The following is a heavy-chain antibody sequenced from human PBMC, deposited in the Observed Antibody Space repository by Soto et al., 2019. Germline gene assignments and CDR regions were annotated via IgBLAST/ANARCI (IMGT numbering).Heavy chain of an antibody. D-gene: IGHD6-19*01. Sequence: PSQTLSLTCVISGDSVSSNRASWNLIRQSPSRGLEWLGRTYYRSKWYNDYAVSVKSRITINPDTSKNQFSLQLNSVTPEDTAVYYCARAWGFSSGWYGSFSYWGQGTLVTVSS. V-gene: IGHV6-1*01. CDR1: GDSVSSNRAS. CDR3: ARAWGFSSGWYGSFSY. CDR2: TYYRSKWYN. J-gene: IGHJ4*02.